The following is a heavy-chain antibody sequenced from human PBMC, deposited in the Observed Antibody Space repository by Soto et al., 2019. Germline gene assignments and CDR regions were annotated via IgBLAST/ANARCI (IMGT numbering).Heavy chain of an antibody. CDR1: GFAVNSDY. J-gene: IGHJ4*02. CDR2: IFGGGTT. CDR3: VRTSSY. D-gene: IGHD2-2*01. Sequence: EVQVVASGGGLIQPGGSLRLSCAASGFAVNSDYMSWVRQAPGKGLEWVSVIFGGGTTLYSDSVKGRFTISRDNSKNTVFLQMNSLRLADTAVYYCVRTSSYWGQGTRVIVSS. V-gene: IGHV3-53*01.